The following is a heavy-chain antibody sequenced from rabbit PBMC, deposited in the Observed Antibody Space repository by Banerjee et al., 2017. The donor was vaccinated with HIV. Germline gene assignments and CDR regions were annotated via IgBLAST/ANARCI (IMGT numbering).Heavy chain of an antibody. Sequence: QEQLEESGGDLVKPEGSLTLTCTASAFSFSNKYVMCWVRQAPGKGLEWIACIYAGSSGRTYYASWAKGRFTISKTSSTTVTLQMTSLTAADTATYFCARSYAGSVDYGLNLWGQGTLVTVS. CDR3: ARSYAGSVDYGLNL. V-gene: IGHV1S45*01. J-gene: IGHJ4*01. CDR2: IYAGSSGRT. D-gene: IGHD4-2*01. CDR1: AFSFSNKYV.